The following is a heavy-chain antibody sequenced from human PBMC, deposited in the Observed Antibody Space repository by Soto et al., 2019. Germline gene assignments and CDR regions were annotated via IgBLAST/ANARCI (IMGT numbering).Heavy chain of an antibody. Sequence: LGESLKISCKGSGYSFTSYWIGWVRQMPGKGLEWMGIIYPGDSDTRYSPSFQGQVTISADKSISTAYLQWSSLKASDTAMYYCARRIAAAGEGTYYYYYGMDVWGQGTTVTVSS. CDR3: ARRIAAAGEGTYYYYYGMDV. J-gene: IGHJ6*02. V-gene: IGHV5-51*01. CDR2: IYPGDSDT. D-gene: IGHD6-13*01. CDR1: GYSFTSYW.